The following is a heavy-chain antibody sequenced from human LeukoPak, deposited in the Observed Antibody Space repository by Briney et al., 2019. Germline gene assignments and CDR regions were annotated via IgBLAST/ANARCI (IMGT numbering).Heavy chain of an antibody. CDR1: GFTFSSYS. V-gene: IGHV3-21*01. Sequence: GGSLRLSCAASGFTFSSYSMNWVRQAPGKGLEWVSSISSSSYIYYADSVKGRFTISRDNAKNSLYLQMNSLRAEDTAVYYCARDSGDYPPFDYWGQGTLVTVSS. D-gene: IGHD4-11*01. J-gene: IGHJ4*02. CDR3: ARDSGDYPPFDY. CDR2: ISSSSYI.